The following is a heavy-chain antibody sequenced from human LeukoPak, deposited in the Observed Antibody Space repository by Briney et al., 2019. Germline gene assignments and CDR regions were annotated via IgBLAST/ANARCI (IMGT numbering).Heavy chain of an antibody. D-gene: IGHD1-26*01. J-gene: IGHJ4*02. CDR1: GGTFSSYA. CDR3: ARGATWELYY. CDR2: IISIFGTA. V-gene: IGHV1-69*05. Sequence: ASVKVSCKASGGTFSSYAISWVRQAPGQGLEWMGGIISIFGTANYAQKFQGRVTITTDESTSTAYMELSSLRSEDTAVYYCARGATWELYYWGQGTLVTVSS.